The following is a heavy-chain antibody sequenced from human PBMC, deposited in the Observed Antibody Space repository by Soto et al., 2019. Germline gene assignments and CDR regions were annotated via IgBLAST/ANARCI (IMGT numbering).Heavy chain of an antibody. CDR3: ARDHYYDSSGYLWFDP. CDR1: GGTFSSYA. Sequence: SVKVSCKASGGTFSSYAISWVRQAPGQGLEWMGGIIPIFGTANYAQKFQGRVTITADESTSTAYMELSGLRSEDTAVYYCARDHYYDSSGYLWFDPWGQGTLVTVSS. V-gene: IGHV1-69*13. D-gene: IGHD3-22*01. CDR2: IIPIFGTA. J-gene: IGHJ5*02.